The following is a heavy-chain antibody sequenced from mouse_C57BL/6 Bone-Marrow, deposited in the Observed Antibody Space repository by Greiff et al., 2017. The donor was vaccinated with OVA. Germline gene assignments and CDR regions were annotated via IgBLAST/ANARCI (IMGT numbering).Heavy chain of an antibody. J-gene: IGHJ2*01. V-gene: IGHV1-82*01. CDR3: ARSFYYGNYGY. CDR2: IYPGDGDT. Sequence: VQLQQSGPELVKPGASVKISCKASGYPFSSSWMNWVKQRPGKGLEWIGRIYPGDGDTNDNGKFKGKATLTADKSSSTAYMQLSSLTSEDSAVYFCARSFYYGNYGYWGQGTTLTVSS. D-gene: IGHD2-1*01. CDR1: GYPFSSSW.